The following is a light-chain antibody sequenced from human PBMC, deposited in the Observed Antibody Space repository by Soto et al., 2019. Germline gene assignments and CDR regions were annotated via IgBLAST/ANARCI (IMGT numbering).Light chain of an antibody. CDR3: QQYNNWPLT. J-gene: IGKJ5*01. CDR1: HSISSY. Sequence: EIVLTQSPATLSLSPGERATLSCRASHSISSYLAWYQQKPGQAPRLLIYDASIRATGFPARFSGSGSGTEFTLTISSLQSEDFAVYYCQQYNNWPLTFGQGTRLEIK. CDR2: DAS. V-gene: IGKV3-15*01.